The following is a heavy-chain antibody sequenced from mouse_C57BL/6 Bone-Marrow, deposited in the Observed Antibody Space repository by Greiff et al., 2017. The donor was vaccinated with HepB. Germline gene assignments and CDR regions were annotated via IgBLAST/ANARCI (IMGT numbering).Heavy chain of an antibody. Sequence: QVQLQQPGAELVKPGASVKMSCKASGYTFTSYWITWVKQRPGQGLEWIGDIYPGSGSTNYNEKFKSKATLTVDTSSSTAYMQLSSLTSEDSAVYYCARRDDYGSSYRYFDVWGTGTTVTVSS. CDR1: GYTFTSYW. V-gene: IGHV1-55*01. D-gene: IGHD1-1*01. CDR3: ARRDDYGSSYRYFDV. J-gene: IGHJ1*03. CDR2: IYPGSGST.